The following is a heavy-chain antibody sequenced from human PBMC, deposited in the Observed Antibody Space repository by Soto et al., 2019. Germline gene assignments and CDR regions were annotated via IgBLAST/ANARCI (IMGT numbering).Heavy chain of an antibody. CDR3: ARAPGYYYHYYMDV. Sequence: TSQTLSLTCSDSGCAINRDYYYWGWVRQPPGKGLEWIGYIYSSGSTNYNPSLKSRVTISVDTSKNQFSLKLSSVTAADTAVYYCARAPGYYYHYYMDVWGKGNTVTVS. V-gene: IGHV4-61*01. J-gene: IGHJ6*03. CDR1: GCAINRDYYY. D-gene: IGHD1-1*01. CDR2: IYSSGST.